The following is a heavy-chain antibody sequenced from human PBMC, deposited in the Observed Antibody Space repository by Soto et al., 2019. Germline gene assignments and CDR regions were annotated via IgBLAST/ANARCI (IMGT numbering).Heavy chain of an antibody. CDR1: GFTFSSYS. CDR3: ARGLGGELPRVVPGY. J-gene: IGHJ4*02. V-gene: IGHV3-21*01. CDR2: ISSSSSYI. D-gene: IGHD1-26*01. Sequence: EVQLVESGGGLVKPGGSLRLSCAASGFTFSSYSMNWVRQAPGKGLEWVSFISSSSSYIYYADSVKGRFTISRDNAKNSLYLQMNSLRAEDTAVYYCARGLGGELPRVVPGYWGQGTLVTVSS.